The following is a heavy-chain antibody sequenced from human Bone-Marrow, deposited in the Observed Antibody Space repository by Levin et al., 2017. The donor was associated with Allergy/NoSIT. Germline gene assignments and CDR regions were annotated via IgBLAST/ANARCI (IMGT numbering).Heavy chain of an antibody. V-gene: IGHV1-18*01. Sequence: ASVKVSCKASGYILTTYGISWVRQAPGQGLEWVGWINPYNGNTNYAQNLQGRVTMTTDTSTSTAYMELRNLRSDDTAVYYCARLAAAGTWWFDPWGQGTLVTVSS. CDR3: ARLAAAGTWWFDP. J-gene: IGHJ5*02. CDR2: INPYNGNT. D-gene: IGHD6-13*01. CDR1: GYILTTYG.